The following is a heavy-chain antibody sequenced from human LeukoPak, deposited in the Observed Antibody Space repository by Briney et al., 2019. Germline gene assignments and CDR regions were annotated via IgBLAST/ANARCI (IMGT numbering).Heavy chain of an antibody. CDR3: TTDPSSLYYYDSSAPGLSAFDI. V-gene: IGHV3-15*01. D-gene: IGHD3-22*01. J-gene: IGHJ3*02. Sequence: GGSLRLSCAASGFTFSNAWMSWVRQAPGKGLEWVGRIKSKTDGGTTDYAAPVKGRFTISRDDSKNTLYLQMNSLKTEDTAVYYCTTDPSSLYYYDSSAPGLSAFDIWGQGTMVTVSS. CDR1: GFTFSNAW. CDR2: IKSKTDGGTT.